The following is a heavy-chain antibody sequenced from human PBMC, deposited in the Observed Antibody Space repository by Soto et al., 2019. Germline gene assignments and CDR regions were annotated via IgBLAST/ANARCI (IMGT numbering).Heavy chain of an antibody. CDR1: GFTFGTYT. CDR2: IGTTSSYI. CDR3: ARVMCGDCSSYYYYSMDV. V-gene: IGHV3-21*01. D-gene: IGHD2-21*02. Sequence: GGSLRLSCAASGFTFGTYTMNWVRQAPGKGLEWVSSIGTTSSYIYYADSARGRFTISRDNAKDSLYLQMSSLRAEDTAVYYCARVMCGDCSSYYYYSMDVWGQGTTVTVSS. J-gene: IGHJ6*02.